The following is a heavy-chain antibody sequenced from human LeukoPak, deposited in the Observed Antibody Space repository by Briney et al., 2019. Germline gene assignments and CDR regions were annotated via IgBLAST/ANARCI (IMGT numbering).Heavy chain of an antibody. V-gene: IGHV3-30-3*01. J-gene: IGHJ4*02. Sequence: GGSLRLSCSASGFTFSSYAMHWVRQAPGTGLEWVAVISYDGSNKYYADSVKGRFTISRDNSKNTLYLQMNSLRAEDTAVYYCASSLSDWLVDYWGQGTLVTVSS. D-gene: IGHD3-9*01. CDR1: GFTFSSYA. CDR3: ASSLSDWLVDY. CDR2: ISYDGSNK.